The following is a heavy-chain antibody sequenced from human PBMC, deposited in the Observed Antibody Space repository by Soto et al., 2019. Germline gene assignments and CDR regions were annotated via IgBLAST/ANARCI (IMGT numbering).Heavy chain of an antibody. V-gene: IGHV4-59*01. CDR1: GGSISSYY. CDR3: ARTTARGYSYGYGFVP. D-gene: IGHD5-18*01. Sequence: PSETLSLTCTVSGGSISSYYWSWIRQPPGKGLEWIGYIYYSGSTNYNPSLTSRVTISVDTSKNQFSLKLNSVTAADTAVYYCARTTARGYSYGYGFVPCGRGTLITVS. J-gene: IGHJ5*02. CDR2: IYYSGST.